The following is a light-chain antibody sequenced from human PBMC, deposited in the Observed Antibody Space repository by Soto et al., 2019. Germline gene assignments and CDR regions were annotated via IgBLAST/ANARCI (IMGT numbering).Light chain of an antibody. V-gene: IGKV1-12*01. J-gene: IGKJ4*01. CDR2: AAS. CDR1: ERINTY. CDR3: QQANSPPLT. Sequence: DIQMTQSPSSVSASVGDRVTITCRASERINTYLAWYQQQPGKAPKLQIYAASSLQSGVQSRFSGSGTGTEVTLTISNLQPEDIATYYCQQANSPPLTVGGGTKVEIK.